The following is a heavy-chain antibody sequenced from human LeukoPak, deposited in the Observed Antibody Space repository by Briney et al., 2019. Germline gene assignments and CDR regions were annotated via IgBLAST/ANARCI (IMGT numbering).Heavy chain of an antibody. D-gene: IGHD3-22*01. CDR3: ARDGGRRYYDSSGFPLDY. V-gene: IGHV1-69*04. CDR2: IIPILGIA. CDR1: GGTFSSYA. Sequence: ASVKVSCKASGGTFSSYAISWVRQAPGQGLEWMGRIIPILGIANYAQEFQGRVTITADKSTSTAYMELSSLRSEDTAVYYCARDGGRRYYDSSGFPLDYWGQGTLVTVSS. J-gene: IGHJ4*02.